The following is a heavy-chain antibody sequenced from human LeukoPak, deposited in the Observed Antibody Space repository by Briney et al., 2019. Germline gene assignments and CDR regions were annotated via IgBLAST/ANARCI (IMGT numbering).Heavy chain of an antibody. Sequence: GASVKVSCKASGYTFTGYYMHWVRQAPGQGLGWMGWINPNSGGTNYAQKFQGRVTMTRDTSISTAYMELSRLRSDDTAVYYCARDRGQESYYYDSSGQIDYWGQGTLVTVSS. CDR3: ARDRGQESYYYDSSGQIDY. V-gene: IGHV1-2*02. J-gene: IGHJ4*02. CDR2: INPNSGGT. D-gene: IGHD3-22*01. CDR1: GYTFTGYY.